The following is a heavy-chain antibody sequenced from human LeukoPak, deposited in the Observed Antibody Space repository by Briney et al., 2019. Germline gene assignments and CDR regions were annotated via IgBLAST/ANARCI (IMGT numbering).Heavy chain of an antibody. CDR2: ISSSGSTI. D-gene: IGHD5-24*01. J-gene: IGHJ3*02. Sequence: GGSLRLSCAASGFTFSSYEMNWVRQAPGKGLEWVSYISSSGSTIYYAESVKGRFTISRDNAKNSLYLQMNSLRAEDTAVYYCARGKMGWLQPSGDAFDIWGQGTMVTVSS. CDR3: ARGKMGWLQPSGDAFDI. CDR1: GFTFSSYE. V-gene: IGHV3-48*03.